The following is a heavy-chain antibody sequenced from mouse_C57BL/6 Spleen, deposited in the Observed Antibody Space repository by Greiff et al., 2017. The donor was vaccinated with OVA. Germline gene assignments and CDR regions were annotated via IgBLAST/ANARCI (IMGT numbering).Heavy chain of an antibody. CDR2: IYPGDGDT. V-gene: IGHV1-82*01. Sequence: VQLQQSGPELVKPGASVKISCKASGYAFSSSWMNWVKQRPGKGLEWIGRIYPGDGDTNYNGKFKGKATLTVDKSSSTAYMQLSSLTSEDSAVYFCASHYREDFDYWGQGTTLTVSS. D-gene: IGHD1-1*02. CDR1: GYAFSSSW. CDR3: ASHYREDFDY. J-gene: IGHJ2*01.